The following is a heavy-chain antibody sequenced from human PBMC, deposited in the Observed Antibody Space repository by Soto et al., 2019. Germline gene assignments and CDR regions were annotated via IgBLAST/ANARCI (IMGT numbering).Heavy chain of an antibody. V-gene: IGHV3-21*01. CDR3: ARGQKLYGNSVDYYGMDV. CDR1: GFIFGNYS. Sequence: GGSLRLSCEASGFIFGNYSMNWVRQAPGKGLEWVSSISSRSNFIYYADSLRGRVTISRDNTQNSLHLQMNSLRVEDTAIYYWARGQKLYGNSVDYYGMDVWGQGTTVTVSS. CDR2: ISSRSNFI. J-gene: IGHJ6*02. D-gene: IGHD3-10*01.